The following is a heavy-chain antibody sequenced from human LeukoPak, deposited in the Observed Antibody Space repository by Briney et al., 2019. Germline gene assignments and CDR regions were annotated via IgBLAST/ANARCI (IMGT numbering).Heavy chain of an antibody. CDR3: ARHSNYGSGSYYRYWFDP. CDR1: GGSISSYY. CDR2: IYYSGST. Sequence: NPSETLSLTCTVSGGSISSYYWGWIRQPPGKGLEWIGYIYYSGSTNYNPSLKSRVTISVDTSKNQFSLKPSSVTAADTAVHYCARHSNYGSGSYYRYWFDPWGQGTLVTVSS. D-gene: IGHD3-10*01. V-gene: IGHV4-59*08. J-gene: IGHJ5*02.